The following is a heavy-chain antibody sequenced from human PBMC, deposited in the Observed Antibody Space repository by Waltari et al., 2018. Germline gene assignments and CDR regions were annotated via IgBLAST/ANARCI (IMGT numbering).Heavy chain of an antibody. Sequence: QVQLQESGPGLVKPSETLSLHCSVSGDSISYSYWSWIRQPPGKGLEWIGYINTSGSTNYNPSRKSRVTISVHTSKNQFSLKLSSVTAADTAVYYCARRRPYDYVWGSYRYWGYFAYWGQGTTVTVSS. V-gene: IGHV4-4*08. CDR1: GDSISYSY. CDR3: ARRRPYDYVWGSYRYWGYFAY. D-gene: IGHD3-16*02. J-gene: IGHJ4*03. CDR2: INTSGST.